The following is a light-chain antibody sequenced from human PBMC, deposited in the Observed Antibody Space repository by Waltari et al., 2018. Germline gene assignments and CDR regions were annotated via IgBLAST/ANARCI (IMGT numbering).Light chain of an antibody. J-gene: IGLJ3*02. CDR2: EDT. CDR3: GAWDSSLSAVV. V-gene: IGLV1-51*02. CDR1: SSNIGTYS. Sequence: QSVLTQPPSVSAAPGQKVTISCSGSSSNIGTYSVSWYQQLPGTAPKLLIYEDTKRPSGIPDRFSGSKSGTSATLGITGLQTGDEADFYCGAWDSSLSAVVFGGGTRLTVL.